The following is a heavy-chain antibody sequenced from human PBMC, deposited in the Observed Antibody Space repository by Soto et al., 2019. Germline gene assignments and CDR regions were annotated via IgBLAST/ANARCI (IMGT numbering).Heavy chain of an antibody. V-gene: IGHV3-23*01. CDR1: GFTFSSYA. D-gene: IGHD2-21*02. Sequence: GSLRLSCAASGFTFSSYAMSWVRQAPGKGLEWVSAISGSGGSTYYADSVKGRFTISRDNSKNTLYLQMNSLRAEDTAVYYCARLYCGGDCYPLAPAGYFKHWGKGPLGTVAS. CDR2: ISGSGGST. CDR3: ARLYCGGDCYPLAPAGYFKH. J-gene: IGHJ1*01.